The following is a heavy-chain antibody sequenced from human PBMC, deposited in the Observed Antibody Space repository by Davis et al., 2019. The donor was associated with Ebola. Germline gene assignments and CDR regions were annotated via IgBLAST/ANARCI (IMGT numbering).Heavy chain of an antibody. V-gene: IGHV4-4*02. CDR2: TYHSGST. D-gene: IGHD3-10*01. CDR3: ASGLWFRELSD. CDR1: GGSISSSNW. J-gene: IGHJ4*02. Sequence: MPSETLSLTCAVSGGSISSSNWWRCVRQPPRKVPEWIGETYHSGSTNYNPSLTCRVTISVDTSKNQFSMKLSSVSAADTAVYYCASGLWFRELSDWGQGTLVTVSS.